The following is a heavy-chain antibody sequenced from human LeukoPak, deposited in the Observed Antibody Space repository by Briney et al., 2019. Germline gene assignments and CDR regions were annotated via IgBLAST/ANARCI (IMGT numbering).Heavy chain of an antibody. CDR3: ARLSVEMATKGFDY. CDR1: GGSISSVGYY. J-gene: IGHJ4*02. CDR2: IYYSGST. D-gene: IGHD5-24*01. V-gene: IGHV4-39*01. Sequence: SQTLSLTCTVSGGSISSVGYYWGWIRQPPGKGLEWIGSIYYSGSTYYNPSLKSRVTISVDTSKNQFSLKLSSVTAADTAVYYCARLSVEMATKGFDYWGQGTLVTVSS.